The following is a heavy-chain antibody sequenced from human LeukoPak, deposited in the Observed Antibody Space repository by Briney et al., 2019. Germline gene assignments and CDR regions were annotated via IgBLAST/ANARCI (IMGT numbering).Heavy chain of an antibody. CDR3: ARGSYSSGWYGPGVDY. Sequence: ASVKVSCXASGYTFTGYYIHWVRQAPGQGLEWMGRINPNSGGTNYAQKFQGRVTMTRDTSISTVYMELSRLRSDDTAVYHCARGSYSSGWYGPGVDYWGQGTLVTVSS. J-gene: IGHJ4*02. V-gene: IGHV1-2*06. CDR1: GYTFTGYY. D-gene: IGHD6-19*01. CDR2: INPNSGGT.